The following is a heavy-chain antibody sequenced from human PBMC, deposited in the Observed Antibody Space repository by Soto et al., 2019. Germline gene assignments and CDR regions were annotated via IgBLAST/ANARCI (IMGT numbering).Heavy chain of an antibody. Sequence: QEKLVESGGGVVQPGRSLRLSCAASGFTFSAYGMHWVRQAPGKGLEWGTVISYDGSSKYYADSVKGRFIVSRDNSKNTLYLQMNSLRPEDTAVYYCAKVTFSGDYYYSYGMDVWGQGTTVTVSS. CDR3: AKVTFSGDYYYSYGMDV. CDR2: ISYDGSSK. D-gene: IGHD1-26*01. V-gene: IGHV3-30*18. J-gene: IGHJ6*02. CDR1: GFTFSAYG.